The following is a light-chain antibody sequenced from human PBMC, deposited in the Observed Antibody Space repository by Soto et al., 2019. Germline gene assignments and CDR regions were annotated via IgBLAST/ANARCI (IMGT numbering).Light chain of an antibody. CDR3: SSYTCSSTLYV. J-gene: IGLJ1*01. V-gene: IGLV2-14*01. Sequence: QSALTQPASVSGSPGQSITISCTGTSSDVGGYNYVSWYQQHPGKAPKLMIYDVSNRPSGVSNRFSGSKSGNTASLTISGLQAEDEDDYYCSSYTCSSTLYVFGTGTKLTVL. CDR1: SSDVGGYNY. CDR2: DVS.